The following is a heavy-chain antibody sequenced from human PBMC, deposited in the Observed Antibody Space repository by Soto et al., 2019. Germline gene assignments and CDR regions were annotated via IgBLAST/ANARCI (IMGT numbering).Heavy chain of an antibody. CDR1: GFTLRNHA. J-gene: IGHJ6*02. CDR3: ARGEREDILVVVGARPGEYGTDI. D-gene: IGHD2-15*01. CDR2: IAHDGSNA. V-gene: IGHV3-30-3*01. Sequence: QVQLVESGGGVVQPGGSLRLSCAASGFTLRNHAMHWVRQAPGKGLECLAVIAHDGSNAFYRDSVKGRFTVSRDNSKNTLYLYMNSLRSEDTGVYYCARGEREDILVVVGARPGEYGTDIWGQGTTVIVSS.